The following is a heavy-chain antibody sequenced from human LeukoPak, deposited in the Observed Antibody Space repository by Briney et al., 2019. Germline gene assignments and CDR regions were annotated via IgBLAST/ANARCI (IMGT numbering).Heavy chain of an antibody. CDR1: GGSFSGYY. V-gene: IGHV4-34*01. Sequence: SETLSLTCAVYGGSFSGYYWSWIRQPPGKGLEWIGEINHSGSTNYNPSLKSRVTISVDTSKNQFYLKLSSVTAADTAVYYCARLGDIVVVPAALDGQTYYMDVWGKGTTVTVSS. D-gene: IGHD2-2*01. J-gene: IGHJ6*03. CDR3: ARLGDIVVVPAALDGQTYYMDV. CDR2: INHSGST.